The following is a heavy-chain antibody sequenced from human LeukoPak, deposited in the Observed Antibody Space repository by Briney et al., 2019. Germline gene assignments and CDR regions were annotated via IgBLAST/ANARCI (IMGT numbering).Heavy chain of an antibody. Sequence: GGSLRLSCAASRFTFSTYAMSWVRLAPGKGLEWVSGISGSGGSTYYADSVKGRFTSSRDNSNNTLYVQMNSLRVEDTAVYYCAKSGGLSGSGRLAMDVWGQGTTVTVSS. CDR3: AKSGGLSGSGRLAMDV. V-gene: IGHV3-23*01. D-gene: IGHD3-10*01. CDR1: RFTFSTYA. CDR2: ISGSGGST. J-gene: IGHJ6*02.